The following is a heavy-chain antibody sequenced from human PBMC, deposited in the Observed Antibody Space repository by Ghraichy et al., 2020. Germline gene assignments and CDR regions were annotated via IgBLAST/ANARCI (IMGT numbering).Heavy chain of an antibody. Sequence: GESLNISCAASGFTFSSYGMHWVRQAPGKGLEWVAVISYDGSNKYYADSVKGRFTISRDNSKNTLYLQMNSLRAEDTAVYYCAKDGEVGDLSYYFDYWGQGTLVTVSS. V-gene: IGHV3-30*18. J-gene: IGHJ4*02. CDR3: AKDGEVGDLSYYFDY. D-gene: IGHD4-17*01. CDR2: ISYDGSNK. CDR1: GFTFSSYG.